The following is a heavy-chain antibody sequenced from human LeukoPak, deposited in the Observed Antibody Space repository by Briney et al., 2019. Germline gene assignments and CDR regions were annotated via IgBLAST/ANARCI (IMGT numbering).Heavy chain of an antibody. CDR2: ISSSGSTI. D-gene: IGHD1-26*01. CDR3: AKGGLLPAHVGPIDC. Sequence: GGSLRLSCAASGFTSSDYYMSWIRQAPGEGLEWVSYISSSGSTIYYADSVKGRFTISRDNSKNTLYLQMNSLRAEDTAVYYCAKGGLLPAHVGPIDCWGQGTLVTVSS. V-gene: IGHV3-11*01. CDR1: GFTSSDYY. J-gene: IGHJ4*02.